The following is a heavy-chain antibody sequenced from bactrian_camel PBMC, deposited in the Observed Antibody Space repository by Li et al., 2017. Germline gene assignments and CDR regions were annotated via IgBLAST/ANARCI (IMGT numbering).Heavy chain of an antibody. V-gene: IGHV3S1*01. J-gene: IGHJ4*01. CDR1: GITFSRHD. CDR3: TKDVDTGVYYRGFDATDY. Sequence: HVQLVESGGGLVQPGESLRLSCVASGITFSRHDMSWFRQAPGKEREGVAAVESDGTLTYADSVKGRFAISKDNADNTLYLQLNSLTTEDTAMYYCTKDVDTGVYYRGFDATDYWGLGTQVTVS. CDR2: VESDGTLT. D-gene: IGHD2*01.